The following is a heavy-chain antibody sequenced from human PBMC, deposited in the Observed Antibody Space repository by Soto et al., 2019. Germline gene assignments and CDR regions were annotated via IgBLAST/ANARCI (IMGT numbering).Heavy chain of an antibody. Sequence: ASVKVSCKASGYTFTSYYMHWVRQAPGQGLEWMGIINPSGGSTSYAQKFQGRVTMTRDTSTSTVYMELSSLRSEDTAVYYCARDLDPGYSYGGDAFDIGGKGTMVTVPS. V-gene: IGHV1-46*01. CDR1: GYTFTSYY. CDR3: ARDLDPGYSYGGDAFDI. CDR2: INPSGGST. D-gene: IGHD5-18*01. J-gene: IGHJ3*02.